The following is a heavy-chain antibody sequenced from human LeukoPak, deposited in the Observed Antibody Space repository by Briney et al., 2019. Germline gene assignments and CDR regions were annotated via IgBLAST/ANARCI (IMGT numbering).Heavy chain of an antibody. CDR2: ITGSGVST. V-gene: IGHV3-23*01. CDR1: GFSFSSYA. D-gene: IGHD6-19*01. CDR3: AKRVSGWYLIDY. Sequence: PGGSLRLSCAASGFSFSSYAMSWVRQAPGKGLERVSAITGSGVSTYYADSVKGRFTISKDNSKNTLYLQMNSLRAEDTAVYYCAKRVSGWYLIDYWGQGALVTVSS. J-gene: IGHJ4*02.